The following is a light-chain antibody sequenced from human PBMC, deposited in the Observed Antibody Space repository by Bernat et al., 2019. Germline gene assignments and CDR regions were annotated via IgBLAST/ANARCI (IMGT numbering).Light chain of an antibody. V-gene: IGKV1-17*01. CDR2: VAS. CDR3: MQYNNNPIT. J-gene: IGKJ4*01. CDR1: QVINTY. Sequence: SLSSSAGDRVTISCRASQVINTYLSWYQQKPGKPPERLIHVASTLESGVPSRFSCSGSGTEFTLTIISLQPEYFATYYGMQYNNNPITCGGVTKVVLK.